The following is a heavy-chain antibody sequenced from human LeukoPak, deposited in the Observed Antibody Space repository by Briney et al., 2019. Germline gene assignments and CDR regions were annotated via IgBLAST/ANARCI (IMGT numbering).Heavy chain of an antibody. CDR1: GGSITTYY. Sequence: SETLSLTCTVTGGSITTYYWNWIRQPPGKGLEWIGYIYHSGSTSYNPSFKSRVTISADTSKNQFSLKLSSVTAADTAVYYCTRHTWFDPWGQGTLVTVSP. V-gene: IGHV4-59*01. CDR3: TRHTWFDP. CDR2: IYHSGST. J-gene: IGHJ5*02.